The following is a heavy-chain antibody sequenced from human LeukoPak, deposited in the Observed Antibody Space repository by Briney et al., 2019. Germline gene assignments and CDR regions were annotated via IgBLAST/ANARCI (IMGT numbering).Heavy chain of an antibody. J-gene: IGHJ6*02. V-gene: IGHV1-2*04. CDR3: ARDGGSENYYYYGMDV. Sequence: ASVKVSCKASGYTFTGYYMHWVRQAPGQGLEWMGWINPNSGGTNYAQRFQGWVTMTRDTSISTAYMELSRLRSDDTAVYYCARDGGSENYYYYGMDVWGQGTTVTVSS. CDR2: INPNSGGT. CDR1: GYTFTGYY. D-gene: IGHD3-16*01.